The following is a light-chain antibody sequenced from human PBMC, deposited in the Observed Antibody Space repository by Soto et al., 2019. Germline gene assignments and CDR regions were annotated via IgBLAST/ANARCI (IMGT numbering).Light chain of an antibody. V-gene: IGKV1-33*01. CDR2: DAS. CDR1: QDISNY. Sequence: DIPMTRSPSSLSASVGDRVTITCQASQDISNYLNWYQQKPGKAPKLLIYDASNLETGVTARFSGSGSGTDFTFTISSLQPEDIATYYCQQYDNLPITFGQGTRLEIK. CDR3: QQYDNLPIT. J-gene: IGKJ5*01.